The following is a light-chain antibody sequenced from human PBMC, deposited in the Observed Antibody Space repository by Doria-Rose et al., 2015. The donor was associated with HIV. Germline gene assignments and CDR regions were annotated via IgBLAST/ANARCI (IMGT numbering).Light chain of an antibody. J-gene: IGKJ2*01. Sequence: TQSPATLSVSPGERVTLSCRASQGIGSDLAWYQQKPGQAPRLLIYRASIRATGIPPRFTGGGSGAEFTITVSSLQSEDFAVYFCQQYSQWPPYTFGQGTKLEVK. CDR3: QQYSQWPPYT. V-gene: IGKV3-15*01. CDR1: QGIGSD. CDR2: RAS.